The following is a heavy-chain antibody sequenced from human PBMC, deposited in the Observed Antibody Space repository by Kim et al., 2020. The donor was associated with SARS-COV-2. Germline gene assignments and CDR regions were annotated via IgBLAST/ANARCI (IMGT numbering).Heavy chain of an antibody. CDR1: GYSFSDHY. CDR3: ARSNYGGNSRRPDNFDP. D-gene: IGHD2-21*02. Sequence: ASVKVSCKTSGYSFSDHYIHWVRQAPGQGLEWMAWINPKTGDTYFAQRFHGRVTMTRDTSISTVYMDLTSLRSDDTAIYYCARSNYGGNSRRPDNFDPWGQRTPLTVSS. V-gene: IGHV1-2*02. CDR2: INPKTGDT. J-gene: IGHJ5*02.